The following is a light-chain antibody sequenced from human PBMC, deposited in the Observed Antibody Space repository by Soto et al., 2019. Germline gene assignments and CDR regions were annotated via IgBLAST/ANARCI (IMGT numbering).Light chain of an antibody. Sequence: EIVMTQSPATLSVSPGERATLSCRASQSVSNNLAWYQKKPGQAHRLLIYGASTRATGIPARFSGSGSGTEFTLTISSLQSEAFAVYYCQQYNNWWTFGQGTKVEIK. CDR1: QSVSNN. CDR3: QQYNNWWT. V-gene: IGKV3-15*01. J-gene: IGKJ1*01. CDR2: GAS.